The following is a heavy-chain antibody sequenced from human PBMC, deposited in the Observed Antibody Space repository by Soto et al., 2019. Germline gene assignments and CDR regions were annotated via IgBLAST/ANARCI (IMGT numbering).Heavy chain of an antibody. J-gene: IGHJ4*02. V-gene: IGHV1-18*04. CDR2: ISAYNGNT. D-gene: IGHD2-2*01. CDR3: ARGEDIVVVPAAIPLDY. Sequence: GASVKVSCKASGYTFTSYGISWVRQAPGQGLEWMGWISAYNGNTNYAQKLQGRVTMTTDTSTSTAYMELRSLRSDDTAVYYCARGEDIVVVPAAIPLDYCAREPWAPSPQ. CDR1: GYTFTSYG.